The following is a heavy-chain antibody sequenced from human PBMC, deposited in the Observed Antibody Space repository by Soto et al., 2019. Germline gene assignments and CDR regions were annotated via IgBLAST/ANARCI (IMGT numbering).Heavy chain of an antibody. V-gene: IGHV1-3*01. CDR1: GYTFTSYS. CDR2: FNAGLSFS. D-gene: IGHD3-10*01. CDR3: ATSFGSGSRAFDY. J-gene: IGHJ4*02. Sequence: ASVKVSCKASGYTFTSYSMQWVRQAPGQRLEWMGRFNAGLSFSNYALKFQGRVTITTDKSTSTAYMVLSSLRSEDTAIYYCATSFGSGSRAFDYWGQGALVTVSS.